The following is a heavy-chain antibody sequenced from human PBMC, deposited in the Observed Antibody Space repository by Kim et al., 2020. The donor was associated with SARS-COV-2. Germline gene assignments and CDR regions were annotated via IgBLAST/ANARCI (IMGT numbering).Heavy chain of an antibody. Sequence: GGSLRLSCAASGFTFSSYWMSWVRQAPGKGLEWVANIKQDGSEKYYVDSVKGRFTISRDNAKNSLYLQMNSLRAEDTAVYYCARDVDRTLEWLFPGGDFDYWGQGTLVTVSS. CDR3: ARDVDRTLEWLFPGGDFDY. CDR1: GFTFSSYW. D-gene: IGHD3-3*01. J-gene: IGHJ4*02. CDR2: IKQDGSEK. V-gene: IGHV3-7*01.